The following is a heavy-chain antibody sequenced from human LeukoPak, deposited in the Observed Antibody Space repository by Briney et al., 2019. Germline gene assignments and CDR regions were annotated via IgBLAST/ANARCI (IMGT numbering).Heavy chain of an antibody. CDR1: GGSISSSSYY. V-gene: IGHV4-39*07. J-gene: IGHJ5*02. Sequence: SETLSLTCTVSGGSISSSSYYWGWSRQPPGKGLEWIGSIYYSGSTYYNPSLKSRVTISVDTSKNQFSLKLSSVTAADTAVYYCARAYSSSWYGLRFWFDPWGQGTLVTVSS. CDR3: ARAYSSSWYGLRFWFDP. CDR2: IYYSGST. D-gene: IGHD6-13*01.